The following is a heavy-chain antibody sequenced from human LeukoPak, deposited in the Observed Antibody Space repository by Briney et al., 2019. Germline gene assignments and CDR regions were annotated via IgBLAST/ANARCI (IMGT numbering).Heavy chain of an antibody. D-gene: IGHD3-10*01. V-gene: IGHV1-8*01. Sequence: GASVKVSCTASGYTFTSYDINWVRQAPRQGVDWMGWMNPDSGTTGYAQMFQGRLTMTRNTSISTAYMELSSLRSEDTAVYFCARGRDSGSYLQVENSQPFIWGQGALVTVSS. J-gene: IGHJ4*02. CDR1: GYTFTSYD. CDR3: ARGRDSGSYLQVENSQPFI. CDR2: MNPDSGTT.